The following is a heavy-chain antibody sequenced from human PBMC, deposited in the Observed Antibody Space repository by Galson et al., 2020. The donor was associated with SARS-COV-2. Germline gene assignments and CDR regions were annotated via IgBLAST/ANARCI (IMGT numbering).Heavy chain of an antibody. Sequence: SQTLSLTCTVSGDSITTYYWNWIRQPPGKGLEWIGYIYYRGSTNYNPSLRRRVSISVDTSKNQLYLKLSSVTAADTAVYYCARDIRGTTVTGAAAFDIWGQGTMVTVSS. V-gene: IGHV4-59*01. J-gene: IGHJ3*02. CDR3: ARDIRGTTVTGAAAFDI. D-gene: IGHD4-17*01. CDR1: GDSITTYY. CDR2: IYYRGST.